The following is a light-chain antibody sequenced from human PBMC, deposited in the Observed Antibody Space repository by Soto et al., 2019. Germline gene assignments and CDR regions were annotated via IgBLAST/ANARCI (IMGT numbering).Light chain of an antibody. V-gene: IGKV3-20*01. Sequence: EIVLTQSPGTLSLSPGERATLSCRASQSVSSSYLAWYQQKPGQAPRLLIYGASSRATGIPDRFSGSGYGTDFTLPISRLEPEDFAVYYCQQYGSSPVGTFGQGTKGEIK. CDR1: QSVSSSY. CDR3: QQYGSSPVGT. J-gene: IGKJ1*01. CDR2: GAS.